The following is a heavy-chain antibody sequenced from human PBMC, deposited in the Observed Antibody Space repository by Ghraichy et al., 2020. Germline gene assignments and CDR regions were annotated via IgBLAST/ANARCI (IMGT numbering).Heavy chain of an antibody. CDR3: AHAPIAATGKFDY. V-gene: IGHV4-39*01. J-gene: IGHJ4*02. Sequence: SETLSLTCIVSGGSMNTSGHYWGWIRQPPGKGLEWIGSIYYSGTTYFNPSLRSRVSISVDTSKNQLSLKLSSVAAADTAVYYCAHAPIAATGKFDYWGQGALVTVSS. D-gene: IGHD6-13*01. CDR2: IYYSGTT. CDR1: GGSMNTSGHY.